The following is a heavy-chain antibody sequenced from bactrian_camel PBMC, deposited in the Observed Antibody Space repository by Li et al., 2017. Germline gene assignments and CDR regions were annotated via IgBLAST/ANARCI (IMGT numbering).Heavy chain of an antibody. D-gene: IGHD2*01. CDR3: AALSAPAVSPPKDCTGGYWPDEFDY. CDR2: ISRHGAT. J-gene: IGHJ4*01. V-gene: IGHV3S55*01. Sequence: QVQLVESGGGSVQAGGSLNLSCTASGFTLADSDMGWYRQAPGSECELVASISRHGATYYPESMKDRFTISQDGAKNTLSLQMRRMKPEDTALYRCAALSAPAVSPPKDCTGGYWPDEFDYWGQGTQVTVS. CDR1: GFTLADSD.